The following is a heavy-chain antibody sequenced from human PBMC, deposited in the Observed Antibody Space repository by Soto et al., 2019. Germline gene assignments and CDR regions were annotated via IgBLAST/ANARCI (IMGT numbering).Heavy chain of an antibody. Sequence: SETLSLTCTVSGASISDYYWSWIRQPPGKGLEWIGYIYYSGTTNYNPSLKSRVTISVDTSQNQFSLKLTSVTAADTAIYYCARDVRYYDSSGPYNGYYFDYWSQGTLVTVSS. CDR1: GASISDYY. V-gene: IGHV4-59*01. J-gene: IGHJ4*02. CDR2: IYYSGTT. D-gene: IGHD3-22*01. CDR3: ARDVRYYDSSGPYNGYYFDY.